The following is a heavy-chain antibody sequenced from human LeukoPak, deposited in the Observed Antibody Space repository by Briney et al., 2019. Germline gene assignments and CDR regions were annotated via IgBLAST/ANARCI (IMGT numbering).Heavy chain of an antibody. V-gene: IGHV3-11*01. D-gene: IGHD6-13*01. CDR1: GFTFSNAW. Sequence: PGGSLRLSCAASGFTFSNAWMSWVRQAPGKGLEWVSYISSSSTTIYYADSVKGRFTISRDNAKNSLYLQMNSLRAEDTAVYYCARDRRSPGIAAAGSRPHAFDIWGQGTMVTVSS. J-gene: IGHJ3*02. CDR2: ISSSSTTI. CDR3: ARDRRSPGIAAAGSRPHAFDI.